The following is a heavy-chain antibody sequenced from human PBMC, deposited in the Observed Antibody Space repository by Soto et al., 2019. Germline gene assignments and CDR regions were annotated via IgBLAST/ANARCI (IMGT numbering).Heavy chain of an antibody. J-gene: IGHJ4*02. CDR3: ARARAERERYYDFWCGAFDS. Sequence: QVQLVQSGAEVKKPGSSVKVSCKASVGAFSSFDSSWVRQAPGLGLEWMGGSIPVLGTTSYAQKFQGRITITADASTRTANMALYSLRHDDTAIYYCARARAERERYYDFWCGAFDSWGQGTLVTVSS. CDR2: SIPVLGTT. CDR1: VGAFSSFD. V-gene: IGHV1-69*01. D-gene: IGHD3-3*01.